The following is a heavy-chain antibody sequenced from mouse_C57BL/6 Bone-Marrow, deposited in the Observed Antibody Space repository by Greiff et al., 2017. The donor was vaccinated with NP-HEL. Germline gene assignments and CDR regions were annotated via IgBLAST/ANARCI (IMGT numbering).Heavy chain of an antibody. D-gene: IGHD1-1*01. Sequence: EVQLQQSGTVLARPGASVKMSCKTSGYTFTSYWMHWVKQRPGQGLEWIGAIYPGNSDTSYNQKFKGKAKLTAVTSASTAYMELSSLTNEDSAVYDGTRENYYAFYAMDYWGQGTSVTVSS. CDR1: GYTFTSYW. V-gene: IGHV1-5*01. J-gene: IGHJ4*01. CDR3: TRENYYAFYAMDY. CDR2: IYPGNSDT.